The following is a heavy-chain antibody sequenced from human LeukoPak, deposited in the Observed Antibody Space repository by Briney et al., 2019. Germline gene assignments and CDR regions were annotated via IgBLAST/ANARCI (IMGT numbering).Heavy chain of an antibody. Sequence: KPSETLSLTCTVSGGSISSYYWSWIRQPPGKGLEWIGYIYYSGSTNYNPSLKSRVTISVDTSKNQFSLKLSSVTAADTAVYYCARGNDFWSGSFDPRGQGTLVTVSS. D-gene: IGHD3-3*01. CDR1: GGSISSYY. J-gene: IGHJ5*02. CDR3: ARGNDFWSGSFDP. V-gene: IGHV4-59*01. CDR2: IYYSGST.